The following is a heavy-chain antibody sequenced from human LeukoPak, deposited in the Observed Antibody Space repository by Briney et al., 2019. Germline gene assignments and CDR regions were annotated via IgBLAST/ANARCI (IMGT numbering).Heavy chain of an antibody. CDR2: ISYDGSNK. V-gene: IGHV3-30*18. CDR3: AKDLDTAMVLPYYYGMDV. Sequence: PGGSLRLSCSASRFTFSSYGMHWVRQAPGKGLEWVAVISYDGSNKYYADSVKGRFTISRDNSKNTLYLQMNSLRAEDTAVYYCAKDLDTAMVLPYYYGMDVWGQGTTVTVSS. D-gene: IGHD5-18*01. J-gene: IGHJ6*02. CDR1: RFTFSSYG.